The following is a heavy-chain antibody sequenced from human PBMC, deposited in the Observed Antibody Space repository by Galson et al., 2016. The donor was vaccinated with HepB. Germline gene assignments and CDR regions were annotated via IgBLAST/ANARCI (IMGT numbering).Heavy chain of an antibody. Sequence: SVKVSCKASGYMLTNYYIYWVRQAPGQGLGWMGVINPSGGATTYAQKFQGRVTMTGDTSTSTVYMILSSLRAEDTAVYYCTRAGFGYGDYGTAFDIWGQGTMVTGAS. CDR2: INPSGGAT. J-gene: IGHJ3*02. V-gene: IGHV1-46*03. CDR1: GYMLTNYY. D-gene: IGHD4-17*01. CDR3: TRAGFGYGDYGTAFDI.